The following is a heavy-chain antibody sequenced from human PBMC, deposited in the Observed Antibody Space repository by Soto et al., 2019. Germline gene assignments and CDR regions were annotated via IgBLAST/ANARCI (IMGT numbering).Heavy chain of an antibody. CDR3: SREVQPGVRREYDY. Sequence: ESGGGLVKPGGSLRLSCEASAFTFGSHTMNWVRQAPGKGLEWVSSINSGGTRTYYADSVKGRFTISRDNAKNSLYLQMNSLRAEDAAVYYCSREVQPGVRREYDYWGQGALVTVSS. V-gene: IGHV3-21*01. J-gene: IGHJ4*02. CDR1: AFTFGSHT. CDR2: INSGGTRT. D-gene: IGHD3-10*01.